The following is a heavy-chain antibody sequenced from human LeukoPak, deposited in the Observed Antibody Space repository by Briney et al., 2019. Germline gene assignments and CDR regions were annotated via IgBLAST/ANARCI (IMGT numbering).Heavy chain of an antibody. D-gene: IGHD4-11*01. J-gene: IGHJ5*02. V-gene: IGHV1-2*02. CDR3: ARERLQNYNWFDP. Sequence: ASVKVSCKASGYTFTGYYMHWVRQAPGQGLEWMGWINPNSGGTNYAQKFQGRVTMTRDTSISTAYMEPSRLRSDDTAVYYCARERLQNYNWFDPWGQGTLVTVSS. CDR2: INPNSGGT. CDR1: GYTFTGYY.